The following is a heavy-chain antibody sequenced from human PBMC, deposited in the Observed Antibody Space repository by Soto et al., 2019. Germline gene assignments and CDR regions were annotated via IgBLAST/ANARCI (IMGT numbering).Heavy chain of an antibody. Sequence: ASVKVSCKASGYTFTSYYMHWVRQAPGQGLEWMGIIIPSVGSTSYAQMFQGRVTITADKSTSTAYMELSSLRSEDTAVYYCARHYSNYVDDAFDIWGQGTMVTVS. V-gene: IGHV1-46*01. J-gene: IGHJ3*02. CDR2: IIPSVGST. CDR1: GYTFTSYY. CDR3: ARHYSNYVDDAFDI. D-gene: IGHD4-4*01.